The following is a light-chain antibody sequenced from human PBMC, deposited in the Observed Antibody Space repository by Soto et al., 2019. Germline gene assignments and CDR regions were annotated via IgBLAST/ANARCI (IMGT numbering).Light chain of an antibody. CDR2: END. V-gene: IGLV1-51*01. CDR3: VTWDGSLNNAV. CDR1: TSNIGRNY. Sequence: QSVLTQPPSVSAAPGQKVTIPCSGSTSNIGRNYVSWYRQLPGTAPKLLIYENDQRPSGIPDRFSASKSGTSATLGITGLQTGDEADYYCVTWDGSLNNAVFGGGTKLTVL. J-gene: IGLJ2*01.